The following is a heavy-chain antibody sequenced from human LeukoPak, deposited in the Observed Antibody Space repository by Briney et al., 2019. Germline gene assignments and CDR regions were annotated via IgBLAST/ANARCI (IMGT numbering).Heavy chain of an antibody. Sequence: KSSETLSLTCAVYGWSFNDYYWNWLRQPPGKGLEWIGEINARGDTNYNPSLKSRVTISVDTSKKQFSLRLTSMIAADTALYYCARGQVPAARGYNWFDPWGQGTLVTVSS. J-gene: IGHJ5*02. CDR2: INARGDT. V-gene: IGHV4-34*01. CDR1: GWSFNDYY. CDR3: ARGQVPAARGYNWFDP. D-gene: IGHD2-2*01.